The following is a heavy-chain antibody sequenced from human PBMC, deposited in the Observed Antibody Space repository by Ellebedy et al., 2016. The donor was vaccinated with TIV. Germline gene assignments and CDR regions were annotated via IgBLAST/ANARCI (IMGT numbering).Heavy chain of an antibody. D-gene: IGHD6-13*01. V-gene: IGHV4-59*11. J-gene: IGHJ6*02. CDR3: ARSLAASDKVTYYFGMDV. Sequence: SETLSLXXTVSGGYSLRSHYWSWIRQPPGKGLEWIGYIYYSGSTNYNPSLKSRVNISVDTSKNQFSLKLSSVTAADTAVYYCARSLAASDKVTYYFGMDVWGQGTTVTVS. CDR1: GGYSLRSHY. CDR2: IYYSGST.